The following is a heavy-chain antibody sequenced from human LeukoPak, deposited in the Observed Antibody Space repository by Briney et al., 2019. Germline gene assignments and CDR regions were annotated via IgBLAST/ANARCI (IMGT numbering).Heavy chain of an antibody. CDR1: GFTFNSYW. CDR3: ARAVEGGRVLMVRGLRGQAFDI. V-gene: IGHV3-74*01. J-gene: IGHJ3*02. D-gene: IGHD3-10*01. Sequence: GGSLRLSCAASGFTFNSYWMHWVRQAPGKGLVWVSRINSDGRGTSDADFVKGRFTISRDNSKNTLYLQMNSLRAEDTAVYYCARAVEGGRVLMVRGLRGQAFDIWGQGTMVTVSS. CDR2: INSDGRGT.